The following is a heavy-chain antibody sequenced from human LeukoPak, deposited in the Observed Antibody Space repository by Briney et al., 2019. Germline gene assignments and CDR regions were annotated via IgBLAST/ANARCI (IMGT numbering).Heavy chain of an antibody. Sequence: GGSLRLSCAASGFTFSSYTMNWVRQAPGKGLEWLSYISSSGSTIYYADSVKGRFTISRDNAKNSLYLQMNSLRAEDTAVYYCARYSGGYYFDYWGQGTLVTVSS. D-gene: IGHD1-26*01. CDR1: GFTFSSYT. J-gene: IGHJ4*02. CDR2: ISSSGSTI. V-gene: IGHV3-48*01. CDR3: ARYSGGYYFDY.